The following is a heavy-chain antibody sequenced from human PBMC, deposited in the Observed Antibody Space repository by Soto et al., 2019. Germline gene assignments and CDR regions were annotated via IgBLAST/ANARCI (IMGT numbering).Heavy chain of an antibody. CDR3: GRGQTAIDV. J-gene: IGHJ6*02. V-gene: IGHV4-30-4*01. CDR2: IYYSGST. D-gene: IGHD5-18*01. Sequence: PLETLSLPCSVSGGTITRGDHFWSWDRQSPGKGLEWLGYIYYSGSTYYNPSLKGRVMMTIDTSKHQFSLNLSSVTAADTAVFYCGRGQTAIDVWGQGTTVTVSS. CDR1: GGTITRGDHF.